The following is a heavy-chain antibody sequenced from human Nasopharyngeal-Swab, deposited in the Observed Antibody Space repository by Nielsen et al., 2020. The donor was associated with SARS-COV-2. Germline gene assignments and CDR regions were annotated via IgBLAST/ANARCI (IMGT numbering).Heavy chain of an antibody. V-gene: IGHV3-49*02. D-gene: IGHD3-3*01. CDR3: TRERITIFGVVISLGY. Sequence: WIRQPPGKRLEWVGFIRSKAYGGTTEYAASVKGRFTISRDDSKSIAYLQMNSLKTEDTAVYYCTRERITIFGVVISLGYWGQGTLVTVSS. J-gene: IGHJ4*02. CDR2: IRSKAYGGTT.